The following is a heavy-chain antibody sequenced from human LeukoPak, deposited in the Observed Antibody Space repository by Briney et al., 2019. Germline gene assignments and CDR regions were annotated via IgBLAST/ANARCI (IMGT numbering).Heavy chain of an antibody. V-gene: IGHV4-4*02. CDR3: ARNGAFDQDV. CDR1: GDSISNNNC. J-gene: IGHJ6*02. D-gene: IGHD2-8*01. Sequence: SETLSLTGAVFGDSISNNNCYSWVRQSPGKGLEWIGEICPRGGINYNPSLKTRVIITGDRPKNQFSLNLFSVTAADSAVYYCARNGAFDQDVWGQGTTVTVSS. CDR2: ICPRGGI.